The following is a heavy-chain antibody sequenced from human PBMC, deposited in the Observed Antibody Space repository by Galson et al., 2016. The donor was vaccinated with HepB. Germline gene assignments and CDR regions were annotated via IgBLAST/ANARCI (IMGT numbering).Heavy chain of an antibody. V-gene: IGHV3-30*18. CDR1: GFTFSSYG. J-gene: IGHJ6*02. D-gene: IGHD3-10*01. CDR3: AKDRSYGYFGSGGMDV. CDR2: ISYDGSNK. Sequence: SLRLSCAASGFTFSSYGMHWVRQAPGQGLEWVAVISYDGSNKYYADSVKGRFTISRDNSQNTLYLQMNSLGAEDTAVYYCAKDRSYGYFGSGGMDVWGQGTTVTVSS.